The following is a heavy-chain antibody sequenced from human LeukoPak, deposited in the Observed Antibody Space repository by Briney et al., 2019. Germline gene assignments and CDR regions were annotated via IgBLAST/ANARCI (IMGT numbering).Heavy chain of an antibody. V-gene: IGHV3-21*01. D-gene: IGHD4-17*01. CDR3: ARDMTTATTCYLQH. J-gene: IGHJ1*01. Sequence: PGGSLRLSCAASGFTFSGSAMHWVRQASGKGLEWVSSISSSSNYIYYADSVKGRFSISRDDAKNSLFLQMNGLRAEDTAVYYCARDMTTATTCYLQHWGQGTLVTVSS. CDR1: GFTFSGSA. CDR2: ISSSSNYI.